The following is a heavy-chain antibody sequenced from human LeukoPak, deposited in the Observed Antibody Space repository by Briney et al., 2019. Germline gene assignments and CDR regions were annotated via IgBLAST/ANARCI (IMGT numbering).Heavy chain of an antibody. D-gene: IGHD3-22*01. CDR3: AKDKGISGYYYTIDY. Sequence: PGGSLRLSCAASGFTFSSYAMSWVRQAPGKGLEWVSAISGSGGSTYYADSVKGRFTISRDNSKNTLYLQMNSLRAEDTAVYYCAKDKGISGYYYTIDYWGQGTLVTVSS. CDR1: GFTFSSYA. CDR2: ISGSGGST. V-gene: IGHV3-23*01. J-gene: IGHJ4*02.